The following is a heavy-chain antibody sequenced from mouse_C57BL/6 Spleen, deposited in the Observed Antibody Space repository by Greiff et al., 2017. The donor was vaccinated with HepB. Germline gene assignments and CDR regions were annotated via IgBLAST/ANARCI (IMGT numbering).Heavy chain of an antibody. CDR3: ARDGGDGPWYFDV. V-gene: IGHV5-4*01. CDR2: ISDGGSYT. J-gene: IGHJ1*03. D-gene: IGHD2-3*01. CDR1: GFTFSSYA. Sequence: EVHLVESGGGLVKPGGSLKLSCAASGFTFSSYAMSWVRQTPEKRLEWVATISDGGSYTYYPDNVKGRFTISRDNAKNNLYLQMSHLKSEDTAMYYCARDGGDGPWYFDVWGTGTTVTVSS.